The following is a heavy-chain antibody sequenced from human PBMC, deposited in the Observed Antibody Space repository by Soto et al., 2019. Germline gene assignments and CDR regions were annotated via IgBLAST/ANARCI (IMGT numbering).Heavy chain of an antibody. CDR3: AKDRLGYCSSTSCYRDAFDI. Sequence: GESLKISCAASGFTFSSYAMSWVRQAPGKGLEWVSAISGSGGSTYYADSVKGRFTISRDNSKNTLYLQMNSLRAEDTAVYYCAKDRLGYCSSTSCYRDAFDIWGQGTMVTVSS. CDR2: ISGSGGST. V-gene: IGHV3-23*01. D-gene: IGHD2-2*01. CDR1: GFTFSSYA. J-gene: IGHJ3*02.